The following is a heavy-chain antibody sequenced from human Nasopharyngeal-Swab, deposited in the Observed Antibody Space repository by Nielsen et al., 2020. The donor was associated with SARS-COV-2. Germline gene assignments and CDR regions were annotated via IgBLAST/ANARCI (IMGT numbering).Heavy chain of an antibody. V-gene: IGHV4-39*01. Sequence: ESLKISCTVSGGSMRVNSYFWGWIRQPPGKGLEWIGSVYYSGSTYYNPSLKSRVSMSVDKSKNQFSLKLSSVTAADTAVYYCARPTAVSSSDAFDMWGQGTMVTVSS. CDR2: VYYSGST. J-gene: IGHJ3*02. CDR1: GGSMRVNSYF. CDR3: ARPTAVSSSDAFDM. D-gene: IGHD4-17*01.